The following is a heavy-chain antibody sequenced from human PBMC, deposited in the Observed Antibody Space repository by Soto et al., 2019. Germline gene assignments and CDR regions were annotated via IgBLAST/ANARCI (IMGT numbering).Heavy chain of an antibody. CDR3: AYLPCSGGRCSWFSYSGMDV. V-gene: IGHV2-5*02. CDR2: IYWDDDK. Sequence: QITLKESGPTLVKPTQTLTLTCTFSGFSLSTSGVGVAWIRQPPGKALEWLVLIYWDDDKRYRPSLETRLTITKDTSKNQVVLTMTNMASVDTATYYCAYLPCSGGRCSWFSYSGMDVWGQGTTVTVSS. CDR1: GFSLSTSGVG. D-gene: IGHD2-15*01. J-gene: IGHJ6*02.